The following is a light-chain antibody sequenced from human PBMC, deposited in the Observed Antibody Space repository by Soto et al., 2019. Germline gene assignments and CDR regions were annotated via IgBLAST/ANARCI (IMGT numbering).Light chain of an antibody. Sequence: EIVMTQSPATLSVSPGERATLSCRASQSVAGNLAWYQQKPGQAPRLLIYGASTRPTGIPARFSGSGSGTEFTLTISSLQSEDFAVYYCQHYNNWPRTFGQGNKVEIK. CDR2: GAS. CDR3: QHYNNWPRT. J-gene: IGKJ1*01. CDR1: QSVAGN. V-gene: IGKV3-15*01.